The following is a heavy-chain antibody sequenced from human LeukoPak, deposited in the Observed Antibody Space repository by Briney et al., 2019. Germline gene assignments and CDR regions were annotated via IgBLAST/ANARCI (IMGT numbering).Heavy chain of an antibody. J-gene: IGHJ5*02. CDR1: GSTLTELS. D-gene: IGHD2/OR15-2a*01. CDR3: ATDFLGFDP. Sequence: ASVKVSCKVSGSTLTELSMHWVRQAPGEGLEWMGGFDPEDGEPIYAQKFQGRVTMTEDTSTDTVHMELSSLRSEDTAVYYCATDFLGFDPWGQGTLVTISS. V-gene: IGHV1-24*01. CDR2: FDPEDGEP.